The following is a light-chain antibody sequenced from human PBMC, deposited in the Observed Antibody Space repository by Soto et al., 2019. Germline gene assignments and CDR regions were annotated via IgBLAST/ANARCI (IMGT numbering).Light chain of an antibody. V-gene: IGLV2-14*03. CDR3: SSYTGSSTLV. J-gene: IGLJ1*01. CDR2: DVS. Sequence: QSALTQPASVSGSPGQSITISCTGTSSDVGSYNYVYWYQQHPGKAHKLMIYDVSTRPSGVSNRFSGSKSGNTASLTISGRKAEDEADYYCSSYTGSSTLVFGTGTKLTVL. CDR1: SSDVGSYNY.